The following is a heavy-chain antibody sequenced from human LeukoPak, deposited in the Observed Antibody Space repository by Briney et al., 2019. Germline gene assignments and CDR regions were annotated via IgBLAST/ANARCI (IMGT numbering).Heavy chain of an antibody. J-gene: IGHJ5*02. V-gene: IGHV4-31*03. CDR2: IYYSRST. CDR1: GGSISSGCYC. CDR3: ARDSRVLRWFGELSPTENNWFDP. Sequence: PSQTLSLTCTVSGGSISSGCYCWSWIRQHPGKGLEWIGYIYYSRSTYYNPSLKSRVTISVDTSKNQFSLKLSSVTAADTAVYYCARDSRVLRWFGELSPTENNWFDPWGQGTLVTVSS. D-gene: IGHD3-10*01.